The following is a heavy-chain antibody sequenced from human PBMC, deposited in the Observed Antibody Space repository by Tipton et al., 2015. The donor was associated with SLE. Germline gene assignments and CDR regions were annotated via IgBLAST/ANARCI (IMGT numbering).Heavy chain of an antibody. CDR3: ARVPVYGDGYFDY. Sequence: LRLSCAVSGYSISSGYYWGWIRQPPGKGLEWIGNIYHSGSTYYNPSLKSRVTISVDTSKNQFSLKLSSVTAADTAVYYCARVPVYGDGYFDYWGQGTLVTVSS. CDR2: IYHSGST. CDR1: GYSISSGYY. J-gene: IGHJ4*02. D-gene: IGHD4-17*01. V-gene: IGHV4-38-2*01.